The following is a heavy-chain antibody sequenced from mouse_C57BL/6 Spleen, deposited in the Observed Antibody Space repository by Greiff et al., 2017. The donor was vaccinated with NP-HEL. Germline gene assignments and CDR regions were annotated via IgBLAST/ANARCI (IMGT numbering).Heavy chain of an antibody. Sequence: QVQLQQPGAELVMPGASVKLSCKASGYTFTSYWMHWVKQKPGQGLEWIGEIDPSDSYTNYNQKFKGKSTLTVDKSSSTAYMQLSSLTSEDSAVYYCERHEGDYGSSYRYFDVWGTGTTVTVSS. J-gene: IGHJ1*03. V-gene: IGHV1-69*01. CDR2: IDPSDSYT. CDR3: ERHEGDYGSSYRYFDV. D-gene: IGHD1-1*01. CDR1: GYTFTSYW.